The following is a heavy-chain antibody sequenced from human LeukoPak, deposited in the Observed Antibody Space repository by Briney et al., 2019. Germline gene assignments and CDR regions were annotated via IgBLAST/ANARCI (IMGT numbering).Heavy chain of an antibody. CDR2: IKQDGSEK. CDR3: ARSPRRLFYFDY. V-gene: IGHV3-7*01. J-gene: IGHJ4*02. CDR1: GFSFSSYW. Sequence: GGSLRLSCAASGFSFSSYWMSWVRPAPGKGLEWVANIKQDGSEKYYVDSVKGRFTISRDNAKNSLYLQMNSLRAEDTAVYYCARSPRRLFYFDYWGQGTLVTVSS. D-gene: IGHD3-22*01.